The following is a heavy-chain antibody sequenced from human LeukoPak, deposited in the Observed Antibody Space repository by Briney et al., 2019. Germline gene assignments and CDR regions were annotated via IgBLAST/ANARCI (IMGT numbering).Heavy chain of an antibody. D-gene: IGHD3-10*01. V-gene: IGHV4-30-2*01. CDR2: IYRSGAT. CDR3: ARGLGVRGVILTYFDS. CDR1: AASFSSGDFS. J-gene: IGHJ4*02. Sequence: PSETLSLTCAFSAASFSSGDFSWSWIRQPPGKGLEWIGYIYRSGATYYNPSIKSRVTMSVDRSKNQFSLKLSSVTAADTAVYYCARGLGVRGVILTYFDSWGQGTLVTVSS.